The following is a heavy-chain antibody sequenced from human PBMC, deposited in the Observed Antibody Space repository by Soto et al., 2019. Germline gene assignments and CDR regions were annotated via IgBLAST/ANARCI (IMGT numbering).Heavy chain of an antibody. CDR1: GGSISSYY. Sequence: SETLSLTCTVSGGSISSYYWSWIRQPPGKGLEWIGYIYYSGSTNYNPSLKSRVTISVDTSKNQFSLKLSSVTAADTAVYYCARCYGDPEFGYYYYYMDVWGKGTTVTVSS. V-gene: IGHV4-59*08. J-gene: IGHJ6*03. D-gene: IGHD3-16*01. CDR3: ARCYGDPEFGYYYYYMDV. CDR2: IYYSGST.